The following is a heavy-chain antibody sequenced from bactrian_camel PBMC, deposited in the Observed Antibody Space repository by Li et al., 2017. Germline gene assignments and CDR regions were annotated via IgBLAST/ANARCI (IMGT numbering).Heavy chain of an antibody. V-gene: IGHV3S53*01. Sequence: VQLVESGGGLVQPGGSLRLSCAASTYIFSICGMAWYRQAPGREAELVSSISQSGTTSYANDVKGRFTISRDSAKNTISLEMNSLKSEDTAVYYCVGSFALATGDYWGQGTQVTVS. J-gene: IGHJ4*01. CDR3: VGSFALATGDY. CDR2: ISQSGTT. CDR1: TYIFSICG. D-gene: IGHD8*01.